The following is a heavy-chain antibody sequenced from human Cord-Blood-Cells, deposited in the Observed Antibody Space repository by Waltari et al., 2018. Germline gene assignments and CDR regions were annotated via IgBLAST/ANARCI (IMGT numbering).Heavy chain of an antibody. J-gene: IGHJ2*01. V-gene: IGHV4-34*01. Sequence: QVQLQQWGAGLLKPSETLSLTCAVYGGSFSGYYWSWIRQHPGRGLEWIGEINHSGSTNYNPSLKSRVTISVDTSKNQFSLKLSSVTAADTAVYYCARGRNYDFWSGYPWGYWYFDLWGRGTLVTVSS. D-gene: IGHD3-3*01. CDR1: GGSFSGYY. CDR3: ARGRNYDFWSGYPWGYWYFDL. CDR2: INHSGST.